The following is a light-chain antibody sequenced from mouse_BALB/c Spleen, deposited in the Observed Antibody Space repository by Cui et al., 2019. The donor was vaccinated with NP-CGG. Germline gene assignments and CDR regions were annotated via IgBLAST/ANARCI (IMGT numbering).Light chain of an antibody. V-gene: IGLV1*01. CDR2: GTN. CDR1: TVAFTISNY. J-gene: IGLJ1*01. CDR3: ALWYSNHWV. Sequence: QAVVTQESALTTSPGETVTLTCRSSTVAFTISNYANWVQEKPDHLFTGLIGGTNNRAPGVPARFSGSLIGDKAALTITGAQTEDEAIYFCALWYSNHWVFGGGTKLTVL.